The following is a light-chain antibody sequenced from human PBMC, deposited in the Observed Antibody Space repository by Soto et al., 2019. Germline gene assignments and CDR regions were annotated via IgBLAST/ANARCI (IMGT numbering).Light chain of an antibody. CDR3: CSYAGSYTHVV. CDR2: DVN. CDR1: NSDVGTYNY. Sequence: QSVLTQPRSVSGSPGQSVTISCTGSNSDVGTYNYVSWYQHNPGRAPKLMISDVNKRPSGVPDRFSGSKSGNTASLTISGLRAEDEADYYCCSYAGSYTHVVFGGGTKLTVL. V-gene: IGLV2-11*01. J-gene: IGLJ2*01.